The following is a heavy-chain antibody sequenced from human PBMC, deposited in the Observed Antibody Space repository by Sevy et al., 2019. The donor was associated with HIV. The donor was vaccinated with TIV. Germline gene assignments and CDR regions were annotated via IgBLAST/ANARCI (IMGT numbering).Heavy chain of an antibody. CDR2: IKSKTDGGTT. J-gene: IGHJ3*02. CDR3: TTDPDIVVVVAATGAFDI. CDR1: GFTFSNAW. V-gene: IGHV3-15*01. D-gene: IGHD2-15*01. Sequence: GGSLRLSCAASGFTFSNAWMSWVRQAPGKGLEWVGRIKSKTDGGTTDNAAPVKGRFTISRDDSKNTLYLQMNSLKTEDTAVYYCTTDPDIVVVVAATGAFDIWGQGTMVTVSS.